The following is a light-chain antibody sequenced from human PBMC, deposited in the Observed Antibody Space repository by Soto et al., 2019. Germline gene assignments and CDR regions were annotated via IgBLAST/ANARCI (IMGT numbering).Light chain of an antibody. CDR2: EVS. CDR1: SSDVGGYNY. V-gene: IGLV2-14*01. Sequence: QSVLTQPASVSGTPGQSNTISCTGTSSDVGGYNYVSWYQQHPGKAPKLMIYEVSNRPSGVSNRFSGSKSGNTASPTISGLQAEDEADYYCSSYTSSSTLVFGTGTKVTVL. J-gene: IGLJ1*01. CDR3: SSYTSSSTLV.